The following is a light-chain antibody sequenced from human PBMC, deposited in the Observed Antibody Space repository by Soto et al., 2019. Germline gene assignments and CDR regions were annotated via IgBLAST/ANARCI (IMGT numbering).Light chain of an antibody. CDR2: DAS. J-gene: IGKJ2*01. CDR3: QQRSIWPPYT. V-gene: IGKV3-11*01. CDR1: QSVSSY. Sequence: EIVLTQSPATLSLSPGERATLSCRASQSVSSYLAWYQQKPGQAPRLLIYDASNRATGIPARFSGSGSGTDFTLTISSLEPEDFAVYYCQQRSIWPPYTVGQGTKLDIK.